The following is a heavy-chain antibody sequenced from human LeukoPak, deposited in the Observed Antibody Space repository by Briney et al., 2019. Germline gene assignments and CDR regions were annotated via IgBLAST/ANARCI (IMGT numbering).Heavy chain of an antibody. CDR2: IYYSGST. V-gene: IGHV4-59*01. J-gene: IGHJ4*02. D-gene: IGHD4-11*01. CDR1: GGSISSYY. CDR3: AILDYS. Sequence: PSETLSLTCTVSGGSISSYYWSWIRQPPGKGLEWIGYIYYSGSTNYNPSLKSRVTISVDTSKNQFSLKLSSVTAADTAVYYCAILDYSWGQGTLVTVSS.